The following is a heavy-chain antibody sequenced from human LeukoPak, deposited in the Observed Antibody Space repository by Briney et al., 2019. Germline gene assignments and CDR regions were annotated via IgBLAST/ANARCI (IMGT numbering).Heavy chain of an antibody. J-gene: IGHJ3*02. CDR1: GFTFDDYG. V-gene: IGHV5-51*01. CDR2: IYPGDSDT. D-gene: IGHD3-3*01. CDR3: ARQHYDFWSGYYPDAFDI. Sequence: GGSLRLSCAASGFTFDDYGMSWVRQAPGKGLEWMGIIYPGDSDTRYSPSFQGQVTISADKSISTAYLQWSSLKASDTAMYYCARQHYDFWSGYYPDAFDIWGQGTMVTVSS.